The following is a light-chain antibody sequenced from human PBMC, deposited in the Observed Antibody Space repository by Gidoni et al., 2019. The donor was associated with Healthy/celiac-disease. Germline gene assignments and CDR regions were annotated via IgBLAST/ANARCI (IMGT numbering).Light chain of an antibody. J-gene: IGKJ3*01. Sequence: DIQMTQSPSSLSASVGDRVTITCQASQDISNYLNWYQQKPGKAPKLLIYDASNLETGVPSRFSGSGSGTDFTFTISSLQPEDIATYHCQQYDNLPLFXPXTKVDIK. CDR3: QQYDNLPL. CDR2: DAS. V-gene: IGKV1-33*01. CDR1: QDISNY.